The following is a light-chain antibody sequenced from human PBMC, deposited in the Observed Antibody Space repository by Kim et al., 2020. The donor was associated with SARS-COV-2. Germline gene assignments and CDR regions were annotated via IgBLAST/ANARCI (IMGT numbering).Light chain of an antibody. V-gene: IGLV3-1*01. J-gene: IGLJ2*01. CDR3: QTWDSSSVI. Sequence: SYELTQPPSVSVSPGQTASITCSGDNLEDKNVCWYQQKAGQSPVLLIYQDTKWPSGIPERFSGSNSGITATLTISGTQAMDEADYYCQTWDSSSVIFGGG. CDR2: QDT. CDR1: NLEDKN.